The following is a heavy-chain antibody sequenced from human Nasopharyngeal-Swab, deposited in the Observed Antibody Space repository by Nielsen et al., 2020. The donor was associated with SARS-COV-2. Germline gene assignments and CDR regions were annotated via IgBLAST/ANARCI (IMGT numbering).Heavy chain of an antibody. CDR2: ISWDGCST. CDR1: GFTFAYYA. J-gene: IGHJ4*02. V-gene: IGHV3-43D*03. D-gene: IGHD5-18*01. Sequence: GESLKISCAASGFTFAYYAMHWFRQAPGKGLEWFSLISWDGCSTYYADSVKGRFTISRDNSKNSLYLQMNSLRAEDTALYYCTKDRGIQLWSFDYWGKGTLVTVSS. CDR3: TKDRGIQLWSFDY.